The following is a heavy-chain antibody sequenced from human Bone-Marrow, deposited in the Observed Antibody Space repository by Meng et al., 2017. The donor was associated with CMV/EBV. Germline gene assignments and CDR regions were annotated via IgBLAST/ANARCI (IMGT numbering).Heavy chain of an antibody. J-gene: IGHJ6*01. CDR2: IRYDGSKK. CDR3: ARAIGSYYDYYYGMDV. V-gene: IGHV3-30*02. Sequence: GESLKISCAASGFTFNYYGVHWVRQAPGKGLEWVAFIRYDGSKKYYADSVKGRFTISRDNAKNSLFLQMNSLRAEDTAVYCCARAIGSYYDYYYGMDVWGQGTTVTVSS. D-gene: IGHD1-26*01. CDR1: GFTFNYYG.